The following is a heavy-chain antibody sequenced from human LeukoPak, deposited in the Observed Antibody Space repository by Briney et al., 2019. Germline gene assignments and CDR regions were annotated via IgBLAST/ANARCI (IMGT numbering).Heavy chain of an antibody. CDR1: GGSISSYS. J-gene: IGHJ4*02. Sequence: SETLSLTCTVSGGSISSYSWTWIRQPPGKGLEWIGYIYYSGSTYYNPSLKSRVTISVDTSKNQFSLKLSSVTAADTAVYYCARATYDYVWGSYRLRYYFDYWGQGTLVTVSS. CDR2: IYYSGST. D-gene: IGHD3-16*02. V-gene: IGHV4-59*08. CDR3: ARATYDYVWGSYRLRYYFDY.